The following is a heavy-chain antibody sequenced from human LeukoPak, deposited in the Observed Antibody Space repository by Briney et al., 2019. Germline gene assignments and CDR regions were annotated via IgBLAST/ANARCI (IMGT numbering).Heavy chain of an antibody. V-gene: IGHV4-39*07. CDR1: GGSISSSSYY. D-gene: IGHD4-17*01. Sequence: KAPETLSLTCTVSGGSISSSSYYWGWIRQPPGKGLEWIGSIYYSGSTYYNPSLKSRVTISVDTSKNQFSLKLSSVTAADTAVYYCARRTVTPEDWFDPWGQGTLVTVSS. J-gene: IGHJ5*02. CDR2: IYYSGST. CDR3: ARRTVTPEDWFDP.